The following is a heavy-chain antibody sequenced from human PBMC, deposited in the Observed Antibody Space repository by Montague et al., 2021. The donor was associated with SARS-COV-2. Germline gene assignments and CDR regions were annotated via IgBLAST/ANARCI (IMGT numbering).Heavy chain of an antibody. CDR2: IFPGGSX. V-gene: IGHV4-30-2*01. CDR1: GGSISNGSYP. CDR3: ARGGADFGDYGWLDP. Sequence: TLSLTCSVSGGSISNGSYPWSWIRQPPGKGLEWIGYIFPGGSXXXNXXXQSXVTISIDNSKNQLSLRLTSITAADTAVYFCARGGADFGDYGWLDPWGQGILVTVS. J-gene: IGHJ5*02. D-gene: IGHD4-17*01.